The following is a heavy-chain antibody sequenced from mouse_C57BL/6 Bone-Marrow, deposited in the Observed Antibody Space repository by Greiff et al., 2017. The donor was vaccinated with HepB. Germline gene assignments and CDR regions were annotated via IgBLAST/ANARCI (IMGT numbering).Heavy chain of an antibody. CDR3: ARTGYGRTWFAY. CDR1: GYSFTGYF. V-gene: IGHV1-20*01. J-gene: IGHJ3*01. D-gene: IGHD1-1*01. CDR2: INPYNGDT. Sequence: VQLQQSGPELVKPGDSVKISCKASGYSFTGYFMNWVMQSHGKSLKWIGRINPYNGDTFYNQKFKGKATLTVDKSSSTAHMELRSLTSEDSAVYYCARTGYGRTWFAYWGQGTLVTVSA.